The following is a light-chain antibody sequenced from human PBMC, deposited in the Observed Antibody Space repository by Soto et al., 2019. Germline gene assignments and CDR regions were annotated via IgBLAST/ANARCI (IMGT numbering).Light chain of an antibody. CDR3: SSYTSSSSPHV. J-gene: IGLJ1*01. CDR1: SSDVGGYNY. V-gene: IGLV2-14*01. Sequence: QSALTQPASVSGSPGQSITISCTGTSSDVGGYNYVSWYEQHPGKAPKLMIYDVSNRPSGVSDRFSGSKSGNTASLTISGLQAEDEADYYCSSYTSSSSPHVFGTGTKLTVL. CDR2: DVS.